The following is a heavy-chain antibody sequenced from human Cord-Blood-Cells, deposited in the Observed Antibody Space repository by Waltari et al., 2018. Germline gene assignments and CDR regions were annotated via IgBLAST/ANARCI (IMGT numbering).Heavy chain of an antibody. J-gene: IGHJ6*03. CDR1: GYTFTSYG. V-gene: IGHV1-18*04. CDR2: ISAYNGNT. D-gene: IGHD3-22*01. Sequence: QVQLVQSGAEVKNPGASVKVSCKASGYTFTSYGISWLRQAPGQGLEWMGWISAYNGNTNYAQKLQGRVTMTTDTSTSTAYMELRSLRSDDTAVYYCARVVIPFYYYYYYMDVWGKGTTVTVSS. CDR3: ARVVIPFYYYYYYMDV.